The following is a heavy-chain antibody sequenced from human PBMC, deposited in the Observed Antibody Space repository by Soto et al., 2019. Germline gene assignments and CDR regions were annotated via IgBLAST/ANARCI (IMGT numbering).Heavy chain of an antibody. CDR1: GGSISTSNW. V-gene: IGHV4-4*02. J-gene: IGHJ4*02. Sequence: QVQLQESGPGLVKPSGTLALPCAVYGGSISTSNWCSWVRQPPGKGLEWIGEVYHSGSTNYNPSFKCRGAMSVHKSKQQFSLKLSSVTAADTALYYCGRTRTLVTRVDYWCLGRMVTVA. CDR3: GRTRTLVTRVDY. D-gene: IGHD2-8*02. CDR2: VYHSGST.